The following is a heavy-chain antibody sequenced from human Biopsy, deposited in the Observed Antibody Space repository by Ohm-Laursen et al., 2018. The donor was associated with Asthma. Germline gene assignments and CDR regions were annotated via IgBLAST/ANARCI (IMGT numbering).Heavy chain of an antibody. CDR2: INSVFGTT. V-gene: IGHV1-69*13. Sequence: AASVKVSCKSLGGTFNTYVIGWVRQAPGQGLEWMGGINSVFGTTTYPQKFKDRVTITADDSTSTIYMELSSLRSEDTAVYYCARKAGSCISRTCYSLDFWGQGTLVTASS. J-gene: IGHJ4*02. CDR1: GGTFNTYV. D-gene: IGHD2-2*01. CDR3: ARKAGSCISRTCYSLDF.